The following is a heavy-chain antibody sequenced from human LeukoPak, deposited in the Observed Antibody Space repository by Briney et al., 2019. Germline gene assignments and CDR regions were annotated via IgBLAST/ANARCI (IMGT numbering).Heavy chain of an antibody. CDR2: IWYDGSNK. J-gene: IGHJ4*02. D-gene: IGHD3-22*01. CDR3: AKDRSAYYYDSSGPKDY. Sequence: GGSLRLSCAASGFTFSSYGMHWVRQAPGKGLELVAVIWYDGSNKYYADSVKGRFTISRDNSKNTLYLQMNSLRAEDTAVYYCAKDRSAYYYDSSGPKDYWGQGTLVTVSS. V-gene: IGHV3-33*06. CDR1: GFTFSSYG.